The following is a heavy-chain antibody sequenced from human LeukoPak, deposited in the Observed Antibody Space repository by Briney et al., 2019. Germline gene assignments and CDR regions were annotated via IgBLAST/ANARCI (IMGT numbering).Heavy chain of an antibody. CDR3: ARLPPTRQLGVDY. J-gene: IGHJ4*02. CDR2: IYYSGST. Sequence: SETLSLTCTVSGGSISSYYWSWIRQPPGKGLEWIGYIYYSGSTNYNPSLKSRVTISVDTSKNQFSLKLSSVTAADTAVYYCARLPPTRQLGVDYWGQGTLVTVSS. D-gene: IGHD6-6*01. V-gene: IGHV4-59*08. CDR1: GGSISSYY.